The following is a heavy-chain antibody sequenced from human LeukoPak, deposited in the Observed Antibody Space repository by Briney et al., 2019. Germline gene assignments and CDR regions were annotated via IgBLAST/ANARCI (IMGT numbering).Heavy chain of an antibody. CDR2: IIPIFGTP. D-gene: IGHD6-13*01. CDR3: ARDLKVSSSWYFDY. CDR1: GGTFSSYA. V-gene: IGHV1-69*05. J-gene: IGHJ4*02. Sequence: GASVKVSCKASGGTFSSYAISWVRQAPGQGLEWMGGIIPIFGTPNYAQKFQGRVTITTDESTSTAYMELSSLRSEDTAVYYCARDLKVSSSWYFDYWGQGTLVTVSS.